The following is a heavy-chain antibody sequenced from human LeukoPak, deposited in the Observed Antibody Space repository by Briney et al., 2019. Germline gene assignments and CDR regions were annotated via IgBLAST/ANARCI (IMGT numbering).Heavy chain of an antibody. CDR3: ARAAVAAAGDY. J-gene: IGHJ4*02. D-gene: IGHD6-13*01. CDR2: ISYDGSNK. Sequence: GGSLRLSCAASGFTFSSYTMHWVRQAPGKGLEWVALISYDGSNKYYADSVKGRFTISRDNSKNTLYLQMNSLRAEDTAVYYCARAAVAAAGDYWGQGTLVTVSS. V-gene: IGHV3-30*04. CDR1: GFTFSSYT.